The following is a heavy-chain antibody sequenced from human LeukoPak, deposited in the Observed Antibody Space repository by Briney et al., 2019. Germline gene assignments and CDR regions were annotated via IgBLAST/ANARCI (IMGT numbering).Heavy chain of an antibody. Sequence: PGRSLRLSCAASGFTFSSYGMHWVRQAPGKGLEWVAVIWYDGSNKYYAASVKGRFTISRDNSKNTLYLQMNSLRAEDTAVYYCARIGGSYYSPLDYWGQGTLVTVSS. CDR3: ARIGGSYYSPLDY. CDR2: IWYDGSNK. D-gene: IGHD1-26*01. CDR1: GFTFSSYG. J-gene: IGHJ4*02. V-gene: IGHV3-33*01.